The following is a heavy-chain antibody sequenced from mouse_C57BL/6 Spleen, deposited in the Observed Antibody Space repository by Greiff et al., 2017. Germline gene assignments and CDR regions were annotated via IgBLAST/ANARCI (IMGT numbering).Heavy chain of an antibody. Sequence: EVMLVESGGGLVKPGGSLKLSCAASGFTFSSYTMSWVRQTPGKRLEWVATISGCGGNTYYPDSVKGRFTFSRDDDMNSLYLQMSSRRSADTAVYYCARQGFITTVVEGLYFDDWGQGTTLTVSS. CDR1: GFTFSSYT. D-gene: IGHD1-1*01. V-gene: IGHV5-9*01. CDR3: ARQGFITTVVEGLYFDD. CDR2: ISGCGGNT. J-gene: IGHJ2*01.